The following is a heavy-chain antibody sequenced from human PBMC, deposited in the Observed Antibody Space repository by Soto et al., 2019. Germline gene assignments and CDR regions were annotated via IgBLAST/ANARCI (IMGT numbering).Heavy chain of an antibody. CDR1: GYTFTSYG. D-gene: IGHD5-18*01. CDR2: INAGNGNT. J-gene: IGHJ5*02. CDR3: ARVHRDSYGFDP. V-gene: IGHV1-3*01. Sequence: ASVKVSCKASGYTFTSYGIHWVRQAPGQRLEWTGWINAGNGNTKYSEKFQGRVTITRDTSASTAYLELSSLRSEDTAVYYCARVHRDSYGFDPWGQGILVTVS.